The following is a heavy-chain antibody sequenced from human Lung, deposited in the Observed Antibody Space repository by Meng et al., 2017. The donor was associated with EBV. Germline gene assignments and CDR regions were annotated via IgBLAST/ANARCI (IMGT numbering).Heavy chain of an antibody. J-gene: IGHJ5*02. Sequence: VQLLQTGAEVKNPGASVNVSCKASGYTFTDSYLHWVRQAPGQGLEWMGRINPNTGDTKYAQKFQGRVTMTRDTSITIAYMDLNRLRSDDTAMYYCTRLQAATGSNWFDPWGQGTLVTVSS. CDR1: GYTFTDSY. CDR3: TRLQAATGSNWFDP. D-gene: IGHD6-13*01. V-gene: IGHV1-2*06. CDR2: INPNTGDT.